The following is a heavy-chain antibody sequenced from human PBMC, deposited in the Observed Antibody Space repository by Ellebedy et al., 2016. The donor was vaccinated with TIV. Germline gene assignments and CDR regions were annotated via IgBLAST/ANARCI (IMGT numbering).Heavy chain of an antibody. CDR1: GFTFSSYS. Sequence: GESLKISXAASGFTFSSYSMNWVRQAPGKGLEWVSYISSSSSTIYYADSVKGRFTISRDNAKNSLYLQMNSLRAEDTAVYYCARRGSGTMRAFDVWGQGTMVTVSS. CDR3: ARRGSGTMRAFDV. CDR2: ISSSSSTI. D-gene: IGHD3-10*01. V-gene: IGHV3-48*04. J-gene: IGHJ3*01.